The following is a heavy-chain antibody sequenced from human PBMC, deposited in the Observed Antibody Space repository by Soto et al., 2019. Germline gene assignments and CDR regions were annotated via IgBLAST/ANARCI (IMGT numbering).Heavy chain of an antibody. CDR1: GGTFSSYA. CDR2: IIPIFGTA. V-gene: IGHV1-69*01. CDR3: ARVGGYDALAAAGSYYYGMDV. Sequence: QVQLVQSGAEVKKPGSSVKVSCKASGGTFSSYAISWVRQAPGQGLEWMGGIIPIFGTANYAQKFQGRVTITADESTSTAYMGLSSLRSEDTAVYYCARVGGYDALAAAGSYYYGMDVWGQGTTVTVSS. J-gene: IGHJ6*02. D-gene: IGHD6-13*01.